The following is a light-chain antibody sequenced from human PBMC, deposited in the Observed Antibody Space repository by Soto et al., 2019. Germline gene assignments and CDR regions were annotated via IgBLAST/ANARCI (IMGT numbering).Light chain of an antibody. CDR2: LGS. Sequence: DVVMTQSPLSLPVTPGEPASISCRSSQSLLHSNGYNYLDWYLQKPGQSPQLLIYLGSNRASGVPDRFRGSGSCTDFTLKISRVEAEDVGVYYCMQPLQSWTFGQGTKVEIK. CDR1: QSLLHSNGYNY. V-gene: IGKV2-28*01. CDR3: MQPLQSWT. J-gene: IGKJ1*01.